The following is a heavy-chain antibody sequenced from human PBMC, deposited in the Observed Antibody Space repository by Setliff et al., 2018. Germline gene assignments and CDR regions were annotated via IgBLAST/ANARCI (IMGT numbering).Heavy chain of an antibody. D-gene: IGHD6-13*01. J-gene: IGHJ4*02. CDR1: GYTFTSYG. CDR2: IIPIFGTA. CDR3: ARVQQLGTFDY. Sequence: SVKVSCKASGYTFTSYGISWVRQAPGQGLEWMGGIIPIFGTANYAQKFQGRVTITADKSTSTAYMDLSRLRSEDTAVYYCARVQQLGTFDYWGQGTLVTVSS. V-gene: IGHV1-69*06.